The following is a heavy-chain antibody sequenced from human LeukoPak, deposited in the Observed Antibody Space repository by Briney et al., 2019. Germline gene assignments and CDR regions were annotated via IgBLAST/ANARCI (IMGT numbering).Heavy chain of an antibody. CDR2: ITGGGT. Sequence: GGSLRLSCAASGFSFSTYAMSWVRQAPGKGLEWVSAITGGGTYYADSVRGRFTISRDNSKNTLFLQMNSLRAEDTAVYSCAKDLSGRSYSYYYMDVWGRGTTVTVSS. V-gene: IGHV3-23*01. CDR3: AKDLSGRSYSYYYMDV. D-gene: IGHD1-26*01. CDR1: GFSFSTYA. J-gene: IGHJ6*03.